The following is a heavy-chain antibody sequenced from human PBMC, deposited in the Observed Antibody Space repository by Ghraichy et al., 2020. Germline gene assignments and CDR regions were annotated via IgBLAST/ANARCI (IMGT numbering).Heavy chain of an antibody. CDR2: IWYDGSNK. CDR3: ASEGGSSGWYGADY. CDR1: GFTFSSYG. D-gene: IGHD6-19*01. Sequence: GGSLRLSCAASGFTFSSYGMHWVRQAPGKGLEWVAVIWYDGSNKYYADSVKGRFTISRDNSKNTLYLQMNSLRAEDTAVYYCASEGGSSGWYGADYWGQGTLVTVSS. V-gene: IGHV3-33*08. J-gene: IGHJ4*02.